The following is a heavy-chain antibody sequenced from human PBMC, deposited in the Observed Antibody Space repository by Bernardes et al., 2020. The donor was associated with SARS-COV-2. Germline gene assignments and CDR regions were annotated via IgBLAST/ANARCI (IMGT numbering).Heavy chain of an antibody. D-gene: IGHD3-10*01. CDR3: ARRMQVGSRWLAFDV. CDR2: IYPGDSFS. Sequence: GACLKTSSSGSGYTLPHYWIAWVRPIPGKGLEWIGVIYPGDSFSIYNPSFQGQVIMSVDKSISTAFLQWNGLKASDSAVYYCARRMQVGSRWLAFDVWGQGTLVIASS. V-gene: IGHV5-51*01. J-gene: IGHJ3*01. CDR1: GYTLPHYW.